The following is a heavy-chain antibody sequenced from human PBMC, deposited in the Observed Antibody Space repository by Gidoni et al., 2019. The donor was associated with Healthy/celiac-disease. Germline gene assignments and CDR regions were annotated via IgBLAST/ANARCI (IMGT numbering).Heavy chain of an antibody. Sequence: QVQLVESGGGVVQPGRSLRLSCAASGSTFSSYAMHWVRQAPGKGLEWVAVISYDGSNKYYADSVKGRFTISRDNSKNTLYLQMNSLRAEDTAVYYCARGDYDGDWFDPWGQGTLVTVSS. J-gene: IGHJ5*02. D-gene: IGHD4-17*01. V-gene: IGHV3-30-3*01. CDR3: ARGDYDGDWFDP. CDR1: GSTFSSYA. CDR2: ISYDGSNK.